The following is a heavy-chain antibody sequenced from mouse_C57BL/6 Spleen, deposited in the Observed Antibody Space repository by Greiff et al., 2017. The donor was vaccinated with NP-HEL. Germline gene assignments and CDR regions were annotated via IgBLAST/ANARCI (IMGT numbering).Heavy chain of an antibody. J-gene: IGHJ1*03. D-gene: IGHD1-1*01. CDR1: GFNIKDYY. CDR3: ARYEEIYYYGSSYGYFDV. V-gene: IGHV14-2*01. Sequence: DVQLQESGAELVKPGASVKLSCTASGFNIKDYYMHWVKQRTEQGLEWIGRIDPEDGETKYAPKFQGKATITADTSSNTAYLQLSSLTSEDTAVYDCARYEEIYYYGSSYGYFDVWGTGTTVTVSS. CDR2: IDPEDGET.